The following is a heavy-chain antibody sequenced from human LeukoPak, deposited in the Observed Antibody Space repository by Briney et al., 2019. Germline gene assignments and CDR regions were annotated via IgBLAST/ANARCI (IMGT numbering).Heavy chain of an antibody. CDR3: ASGPSRGGIAVR. J-gene: IGHJ4*02. V-gene: IGHV1-69*05. Sequence: ASVKVSCKASGGTFSSYAISWVRQAPGQGLEWMGGIIPIFGTANYAQKFQGRVTITTDESTSTAYMELSSLRSEDTAVYYCASGPSRGGIAVRWGQGTLVTVSS. D-gene: IGHD6-19*01. CDR1: GGTFSSYA. CDR2: IIPIFGTA.